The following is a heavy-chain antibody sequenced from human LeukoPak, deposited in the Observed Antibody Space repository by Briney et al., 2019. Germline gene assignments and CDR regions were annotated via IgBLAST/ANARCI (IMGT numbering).Heavy chain of an antibody. D-gene: IGHD1-26*01. CDR3: ARVASGSYNYYYYYYMDV. Sequence: SETLSLTCTVSGGSISSYYWSWIRQPAGKGLEWIGRIDTSGNTNYKPSLKSRVTMSVDTSKNQFSLKLSSVTAADTAVYYCARVASGSYNYYYYYYMDVWGKGTTVTVSS. CDR1: GGSISSYY. J-gene: IGHJ6*03. V-gene: IGHV4-4*07. CDR2: IDTSGNT.